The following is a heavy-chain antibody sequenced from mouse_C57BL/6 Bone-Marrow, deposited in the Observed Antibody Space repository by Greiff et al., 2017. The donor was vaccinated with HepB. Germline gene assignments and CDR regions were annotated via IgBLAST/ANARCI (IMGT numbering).Heavy chain of an antibody. Sequence: LQESGAELARPGASVKMSCKASGYTFTSYTMHWVKQRPGQGLEWIGYINPSSGYTKYNQKFKDKATLTADKSSSTAYMQLSSLTSEDSAVYYCTRDSNYPFYAMDYWGQGTSVTVSS. CDR1: GYTFTSYT. D-gene: IGHD2-5*01. CDR2: INPSSGYT. CDR3: TRDSNYPFYAMDY. J-gene: IGHJ4*01. V-gene: IGHV1-4*01.